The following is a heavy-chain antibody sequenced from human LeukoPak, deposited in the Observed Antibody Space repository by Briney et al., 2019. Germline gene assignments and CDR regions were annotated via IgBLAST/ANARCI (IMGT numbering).Heavy chain of an antibody. V-gene: IGHV3-53*05. Sequence: PGGSLRLSCAASGFIVSNNYMSWVRQAPGKGLEWVSVIYSDGSTYYADSVKGRFTISRDNSKNTLYLQMNSLRAEDTAVYYWAKAVEFDYWGQGTLVTVSS. D-gene: IGHD5-24*01. CDR3: AKAVEFDY. J-gene: IGHJ4*02. CDR2: IYSDGST. CDR1: GFIVSNNY.